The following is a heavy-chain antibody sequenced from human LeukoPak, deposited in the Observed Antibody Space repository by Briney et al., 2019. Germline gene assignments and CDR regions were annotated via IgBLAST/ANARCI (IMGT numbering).Heavy chain of an antibody. D-gene: IGHD4-17*01. Sequence: SVKVSCKASGGTFSSYAISWVRQAPGQGLEWMGRIIPILGIANYAQKFQGRVTITADKSTSTAYMELSSLRSEDTAVYYCARDDYGALDAFDTWGQGTMVTVSS. CDR1: GGTFSSYA. V-gene: IGHV1-69*04. CDR3: ARDDYGALDAFDT. CDR2: IIPILGIA. J-gene: IGHJ3*02.